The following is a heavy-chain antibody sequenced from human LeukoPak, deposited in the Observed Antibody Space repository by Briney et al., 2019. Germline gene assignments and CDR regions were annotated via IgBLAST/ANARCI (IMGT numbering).Heavy chain of an antibody. V-gene: IGHV1-8*01. CDR2: MNPNSGNT. D-gene: IGHD6-13*01. CDR1: GYTFTSYD. J-gene: IGHJ5*02. CDR3: ARKRRVSDNWFDP. Sequence: ASVKVSCKASGYTFTSYDINWVRQATGQGLEWMGWMNPNSGNTGYAQKFQGRVTMTRNTSISTAYMELSSLRSEDTAVHYCARKRRVSDNWFDPWGQGTLVTVSS.